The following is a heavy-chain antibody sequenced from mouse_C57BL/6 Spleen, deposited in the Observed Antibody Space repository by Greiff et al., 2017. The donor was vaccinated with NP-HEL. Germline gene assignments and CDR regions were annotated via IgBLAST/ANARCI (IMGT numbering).Heavy chain of an antibody. V-gene: IGHV1-59*01. CDR3: ARYGTEPFAY. Sequence: QVQLQQPGAELVRPGTSVKLSCKASVYTFTSYWMHWVTQRPGPGLEWIGVLAPSDSYTNYNQKFKGKATLTVDTSSSTAYMQLSSLTSEDSAVYYCARYGTEPFAYWGQGTLVTVSA. J-gene: IGHJ3*01. D-gene: IGHD4-1*01. CDR1: VYTFTSYW. CDR2: LAPSDSYT.